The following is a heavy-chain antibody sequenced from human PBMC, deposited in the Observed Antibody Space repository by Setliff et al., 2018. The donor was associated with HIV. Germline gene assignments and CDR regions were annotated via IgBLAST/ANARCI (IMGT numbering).Heavy chain of an antibody. CDR3: TAGHYGPNP. Sequence: GGSLRLSCTASGFSFSTHGMNWVRQAPGKGLEWISYITSDSSVKYYADSVKGRFTISRDNAGRSLYLQMNSLKVEDTAVYYCTAGHYGPNPWGQGTPVTVSS. V-gene: IGHV3-48*04. CDR1: GFSFSTHG. J-gene: IGHJ5*01. D-gene: IGHD3-10*01. CDR2: ITSDSSVK.